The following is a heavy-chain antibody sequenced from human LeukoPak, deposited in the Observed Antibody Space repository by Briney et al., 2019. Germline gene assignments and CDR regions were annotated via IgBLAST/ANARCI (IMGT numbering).Heavy chain of an antibody. Sequence: GESLKISCQSSGYSFTSYRLAWVRQVPGKGLEWKGLIYPGNSSTTYSPSFRGQVTISADKSINTAYLQWRSLRASDTAMYFCARHKHDFWSGRSPPYFDYWGQGNLVIVSS. D-gene: IGHD3-3*01. CDR2: IYPGNSST. CDR3: ARHKHDFWSGRSPPYFDY. CDR1: GYSFTSYR. J-gene: IGHJ4*02. V-gene: IGHV5-51*01.